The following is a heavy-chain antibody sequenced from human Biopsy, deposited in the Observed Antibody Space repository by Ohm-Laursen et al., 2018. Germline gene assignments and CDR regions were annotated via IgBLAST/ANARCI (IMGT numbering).Heavy chain of an antibody. J-gene: IGHJ5*02. V-gene: IGHV4-31*01. Sequence: SDTLSLTCTVSGGSISSGGSYWSWIPQRPGKGLEWIGYIFNSANTYYNPSLKNLITISGDTSKNQFSLKLNSVTAADTAVYYCARGDYFDSNGYFWFDPWGQGTLVTVSS. CDR2: IFNSANT. CDR3: ARGDYFDSNGYFWFDP. D-gene: IGHD3-22*01. CDR1: GGSISSGGSY.